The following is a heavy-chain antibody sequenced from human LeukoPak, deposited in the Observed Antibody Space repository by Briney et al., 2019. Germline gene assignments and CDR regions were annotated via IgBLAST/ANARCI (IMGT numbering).Heavy chain of an antibody. CDR3: ASTIVVVPAAILHYMDV. Sequence: PGGSLRLSCAASGFTFSSYEMNWVRQAPGKGLEWVSYISSSGSTIYYADSVKGRFTISRDNAKNSLYLQMNSLRAEDTAVYYCASTIVVVPAAILHYMDVWGKGTTVTISS. D-gene: IGHD2-2*01. J-gene: IGHJ6*03. CDR2: ISSSGSTI. V-gene: IGHV3-48*03. CDR1: GFTFSSYE.